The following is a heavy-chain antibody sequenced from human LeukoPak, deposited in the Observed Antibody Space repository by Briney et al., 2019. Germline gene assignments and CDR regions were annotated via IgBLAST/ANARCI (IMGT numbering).Heavy chain of an antibody. CDR1: GFTFSSYW. CDR3: AKDLLPSSGWYGGFDY. J-gene: IGHJ4*02. V-gene: IGHV3-7*01. CDR2: IKQDGSEK. Sequence: GGSLRLSCAASGFTFSSYWMSWVRQAPGKGLEWVANIKQDGSEKYYMDSVKGRFTTSRDNAKNSLYLQMNSLRAEDTAVYYCAKDLLPSSGWYGGFDYWGQGTLVTVSS. D-gene: IGHD6-19*01.